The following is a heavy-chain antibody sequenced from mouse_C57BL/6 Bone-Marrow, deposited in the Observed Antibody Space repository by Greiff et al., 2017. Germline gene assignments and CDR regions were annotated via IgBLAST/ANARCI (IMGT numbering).Heavy chain of an antibody. Sequence: VQLQQSGPELVKPGASVKLSCKASGYTFTSYDINWVKQRPGQGLEWIGWIYPRDGSTKYNEKFKGKATLTVDTSSSTAYMELHSLTSEDAAVYFCAILEVYGSSGDWYFDVWGTGTTVTVSS. CDR1: GYTFTSYD. V-gene: IGHV1-85*01. CDR2: IYPRDGST. J-gene: IGHJ1*03. D-gene: IGHD1-1*01. CDR3: AILEVYGSSGDWYFDV.